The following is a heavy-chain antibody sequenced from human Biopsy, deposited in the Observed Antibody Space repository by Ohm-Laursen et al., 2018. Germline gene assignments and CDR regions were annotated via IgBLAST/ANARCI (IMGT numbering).Heavy chain of an antibody. CDR3: ASVVLGPTNDAFDL. CDR2: IYPGGST. CDR1: GGDINNYY. D-gene: IGHD3-22*01. V-gene: IGHV4-4*07. J-gene: IGHJ3*01. Sequence: GTLSLTCNVSGGDINNYYWSWIRQPAGKGLKWIGRIYPGGSTNYNPSPKSRVTMSVDTSKKQLSLRLRSVTAADTAMYYCASVVLGPTNDAFDLWGQGTMVVVSS.